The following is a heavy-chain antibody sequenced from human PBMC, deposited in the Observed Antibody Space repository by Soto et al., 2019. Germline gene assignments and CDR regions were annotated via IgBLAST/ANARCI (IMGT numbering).Heavy chain of an antibody. CDR3: AKDSGSDYYYYGMDV. CDR1: GFTFSSYG. J-gene: IGHJ6*02. D-gene: IGHD1-26*01. Sequence: QVQLVESGGGVVQPGRSLRLSCAASGFTFSSYGMHWVRQAPGKGLEWVAVISYDGSNKYYADSVKGRFTISRDNSKYTLYLQMTSMRAEDTAVYYCAKDSGSDYYYYGMDVWGQGTTVTVSS. V-gene: IGHV3-30*18. CDR2: ISYDGSNK.